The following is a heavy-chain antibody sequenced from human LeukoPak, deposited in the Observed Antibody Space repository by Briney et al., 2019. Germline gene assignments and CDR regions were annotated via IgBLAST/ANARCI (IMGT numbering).Heavy chain of an antibody. Sequence: KSSETLSLTCTVSGGSISSYYWSWIRQPPGKGLEWIGYIYHSGSTYYNPSLKSRVTMSVDTSKNQLSLKLSSVTAADTAVYYCARTIVGATTEALDYWGQGTLVTVSS. V-gene: IGHV4-59*04. CDR1: GGSISSYY. D-gene: IGHD1-26*01. CDR3: ARTIVGATTEALDY. J-gene: IGHJ4*02. CDR2: IYHSGST.